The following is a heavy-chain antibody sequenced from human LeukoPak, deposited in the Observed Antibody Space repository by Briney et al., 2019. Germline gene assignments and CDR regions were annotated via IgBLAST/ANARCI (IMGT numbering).Heavy chain of an antibody. Sequence: GGSLRLSCATSGFTFSAYWMSWVRQAPGKGLEWVANIKQDGSEKYYVDSVKGRFTISRDNSKNTLYLQMNSLRAEDTAVYYCAKAQGIAVAMNYYYYYGMDVWGQGTTVTVSS. CDR2: IKQDGSEK. J-gene: IGHJ6*02. CDR3: AKAQGIAVAMNYYYYYGMDV. CDR1: GFTFSAYW. D-gene: IGHD6-19*01. V-gene: IGHV3-7*01.